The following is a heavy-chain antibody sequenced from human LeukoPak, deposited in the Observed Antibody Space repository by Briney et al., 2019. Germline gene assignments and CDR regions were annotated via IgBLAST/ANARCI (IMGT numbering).Heavy chain of an antibody. D-gene: IGHD3-3*01. Sequence: GGSLRLSCATSGFIFSDYAMTWVRQAPGKGLEWVSDISGDGGKTYYADSVKGRFTISRDSSKNMLYLQMNSLRAEDTAVYYCARAPRGFRWFVECWGQGTLVTVSS. CDR3: ARAPRGFRWFVEC. J-gene: IGHJ4*02. CDR2: ISGDGGKT. CDR1: GFIFSDYA. V-gene: IGHV3-23*01.